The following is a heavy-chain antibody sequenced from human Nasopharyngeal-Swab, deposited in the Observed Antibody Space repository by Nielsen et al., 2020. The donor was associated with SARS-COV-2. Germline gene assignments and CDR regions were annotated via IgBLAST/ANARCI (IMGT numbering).Heavy chain of an antibody. CDR1: GGSFSGYY. V-gene: IGHV4-34*01. Sequence: SETLSLTCAVYGGSFSGYYWSWIRQPPGKGLEWTGEINHSGSTNYNPSLKSRVTISVDTSKNQFSLKLSSVTAADTAVYYCASSSWTRFDYWGQGTLVTVSS. CDR2: INHSGST. D-gene: IGHD6-13*01. CDR3: ASSSWTRFDY. J-gene: IGHJ4*02.